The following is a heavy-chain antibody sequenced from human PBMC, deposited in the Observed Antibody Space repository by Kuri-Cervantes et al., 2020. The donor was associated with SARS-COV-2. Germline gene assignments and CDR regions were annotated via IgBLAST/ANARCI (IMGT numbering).Heavy chain of an antibody. CDR2: ISSTSTYI. V-gene: IGHV3-21*01. CDR3: ARDSPLVGATWNYFDY. J-gene: IGHJ4*02. D-gene: IGHD1-26*01. Sequence: GESLKISCTASGFTFSSYSMNWVRQAPGKGLEWVSAISSTSTYINYVDSVKGRFTISRDNAKNSLYLQMNSLRAEDTAVYYCARDSPLVGATWNYFDYWGQGTLVTVSS. CDR1: GFTFSSYS.